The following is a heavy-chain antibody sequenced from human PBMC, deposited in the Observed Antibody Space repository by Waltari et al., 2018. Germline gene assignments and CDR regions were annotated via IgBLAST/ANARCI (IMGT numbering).Heavy chain of an antibody. Sequence: LKVQESGPGLVKPSQTLSLPCAVSGVSTRSGGFSWSWIRQPPVKGLEWIGYIHHSGRTYYNPSLKSRVTLSVDTSKNQFSLKLSSVTAADTAVYYCAVSGPYPGSDYWGQGTLVTVSS. CDR3: AVSGPYPGSDY. CDR1: GVSTRSGGFS. CDR2: IHHSGRT. D-gene: IGHD3-10*01. V-gene: IGHV4-30-2*01. J-gene: IGHJ4*02.